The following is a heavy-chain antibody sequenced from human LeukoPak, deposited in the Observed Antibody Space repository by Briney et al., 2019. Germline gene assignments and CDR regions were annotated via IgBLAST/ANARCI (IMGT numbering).Heavy chain of an antibody. Sequence: SETLSLTCTVSGGSISSSSYYWGWIRQPPGKGLEWIGSIYYSGSTYYNPSLKSRVTISVDTSKNQFSLKLSSVTAADTAVYYCARCMATITFYFDYWGQGTLVTVSS. D-gene: IGHD5-24*01. CDR2: IYYSGST. CDR3: ARCMATITFYFDY. J-gene: IGHJ4*02. CDR1: GGSISSSSYY. V-gene: IGHV4-39*01.